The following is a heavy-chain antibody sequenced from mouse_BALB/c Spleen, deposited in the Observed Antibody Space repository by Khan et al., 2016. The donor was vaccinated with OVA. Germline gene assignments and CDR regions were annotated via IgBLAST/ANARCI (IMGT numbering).Heavy chain of an antibody. CDR2: INPHIGET. Sequence: VHLQQSGPELVKPGASVKISCKASGYSFTGYFMNWVMQSHGKSLEWIGRINPHIGETLYNQKFKGKATLTVDESSRTAHMELRSLASEDSAVYYCARKNGSDFDYWGQGTTLTVSS. J-gene: IGHJ2*01. V-gene: IGHV1-20*02. D-gene: IGHD1-1*01. CDR1: GYSFTGYF. CDR3: ARKNGSDFDY.